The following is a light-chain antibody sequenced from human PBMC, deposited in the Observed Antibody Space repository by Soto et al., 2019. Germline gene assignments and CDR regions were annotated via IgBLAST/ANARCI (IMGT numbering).Light chain of an antibody. CDR3: QPYNSFSGT. CDR1: HTIIIW. CDR2: DAS. Sequence: DIQMTQSPSTLSASVGDRVTITCRARHTIIIWLAWYEPKPGKAPKLLIYDASSLESGVPSRFRGRGSGTQFTLTNSSLQPDDFATYYCQPYNSFSGTFGPGTKVDIK. V-gene: IGKV1-5*01. J-gene: IGKJ1*01.